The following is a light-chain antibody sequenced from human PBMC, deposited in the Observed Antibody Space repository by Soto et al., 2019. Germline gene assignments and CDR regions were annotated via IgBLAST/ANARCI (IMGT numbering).Light chain of an antibody. CDR3: QQYNYWPVT. CDR2: YAS. CDR1: QSVTSN. J-gene: IGKJ4*01. Sequence: EIVMTQSPATLSVSPGERVTFSCRASQSVTSNLAWYQHKPGQAPRLLISYASTGATGIPARFSGSGSGTDFTLTINSLQSEYFAIYYSQQYNYWPVTFGGGTKLDIK. V-gene: IGKV3-15*01.